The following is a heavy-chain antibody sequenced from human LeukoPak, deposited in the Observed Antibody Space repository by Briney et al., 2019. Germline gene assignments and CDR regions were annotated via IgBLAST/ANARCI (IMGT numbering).Heavy chain of an antibody. J-gene: IGHJ4*02. CDR3: AKGLRTPRSFFNY. CDR1: GFTFSNFA. V-gene: IGHV3-23*01. CDR2: TSGSGDST. D-gene: IGHD5-12*01. Sequence: GGSLRLSCAASGFTFSNFAMSWVRQAPGKGLEWVSATSGSGDSTYYADSVKGRFTISRDNSRNTLYLQMNSLRAEDTAIYYCAKGLRTPRSFFNYWGQGTLVSLSS.